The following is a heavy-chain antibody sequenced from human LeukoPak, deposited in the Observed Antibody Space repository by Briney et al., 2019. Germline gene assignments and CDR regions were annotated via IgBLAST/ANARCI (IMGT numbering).Heavy chain of an antibody. CDR3: ARVRGYYFDY. CDR2: IRYDGSNK. V-gene: IGHV3-30*02. Sequence: PGGSLRLSCAASGFTFSSYGMHWVRQAPGKGLEWVAFIRYDGSNKYYADSVKGRFTISRDNSKNTLYLQMNSLRAEDTAVYYCARVRGYYFDYWGQGTLVTVSS. CDR1: GFTFSSYG. D-gene: IGHD1-26*01. J-gene: IGHJ4*02.